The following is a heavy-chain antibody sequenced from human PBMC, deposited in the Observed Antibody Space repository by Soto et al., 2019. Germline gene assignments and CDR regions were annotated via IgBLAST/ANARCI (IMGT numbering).Heavy chain of an antibody. J-gene: IGHJ4*02. Sequence: QVQLQESGPGLVKPSQTLSLTCTVSGGSISSGDYYWSWIRQPPGKGLEWFGYIYYSGSTYYNPSLKSRVTISVDTSKNQFSLKLSSVTAADTAVYYCARERVGGWLATYYFDYWGQGTLVTVSS. CDR2: IYYSGST. CDR1: GGSISSGDYY. V-gene: IGHV4-30-4*01. CDR3: ARERVGGWLATYYFDY. D-gene: IGHD6-19*01.